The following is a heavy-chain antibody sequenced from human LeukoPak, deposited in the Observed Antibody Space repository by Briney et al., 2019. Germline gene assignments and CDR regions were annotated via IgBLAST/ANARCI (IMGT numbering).Heavy chain of an antibody. J-gene: IGHJ4*02. V-gene: IGHV3-48*03. CDR2: ISSSGSTI. CDR3: ARDRIAVAPLDY. Sequence: PGGSLRLSCAASGFTFSSYEMNWVRQAPGKGLEWVSYISSSGSTIYYADSVKGRFTTSRDNAKNSLYLQMNGLRAEDTAVYYCARDRIAVAPLDYWGQGTLVTVSS. CDR1: GFTFSSYE. D-gene: IGHD6-19*01.